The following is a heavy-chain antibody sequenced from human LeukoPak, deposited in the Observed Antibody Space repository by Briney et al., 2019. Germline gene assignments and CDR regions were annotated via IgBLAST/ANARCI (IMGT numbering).Heavy chain of an antibody. J-gene: IGHJ4*02. D-gene: IGHD4-17*01. V-gene: IGHV3-30*18. Sequence: PGGSLRLSCAASGFNGMHWVRQAPGKGLEWAGVTSYDGRSKDYADFVNDRFTISRDNSKDTLYLQMNSLRDEDTAVYYCAKRPSDYGDYVDYWGQGTLVTVSS. CDR1: GFNG. CDR3: AKRPSDYGDYVDY. CDR2: TSYDGRSK.